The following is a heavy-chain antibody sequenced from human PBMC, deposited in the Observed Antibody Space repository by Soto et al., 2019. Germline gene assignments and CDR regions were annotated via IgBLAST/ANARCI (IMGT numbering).Heavy chain of an antibody. J-gene: IGHJ4*02. CDR2: IYYSGST. V-gene: IGHV4-59*01. CDR1: GGCISSYY. Sequence: LSLTCTVSGGCISSYYWICIRQPPVKGLEWIGYIYYSGSTNYNPSLKSRVTISVDTSKNQFSLKLSSVTAADTAVYYCARGYLGDLLYYDFWSGYDYWGQGTLVTVSS. D-gene: IGHD3-3*01. CDR3: ARGYLGDLLYYDFWSGYDY.